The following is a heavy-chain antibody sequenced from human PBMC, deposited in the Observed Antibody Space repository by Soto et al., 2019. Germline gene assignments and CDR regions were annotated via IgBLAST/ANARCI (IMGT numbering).Heavy chain of an antibody. CDR3: AREAMARGVSGGSASFDY. Sequence: SETLSLTCTVSGGSISSYYWSWIRQPPGKGLEWIGYIYYSGSTNYNPSLKSRVTISVDTSKNQFSLKLSSVTAADTAVYYCAREAMARGVSGGSASFDYWGQGTLVTVSS. D-gene: IGHD3-10*01. J-gene: IGHJ4*02. CDR1: GGSISSYY. CDR2: IYYSGST. V-gene: IGHV4-59*01.